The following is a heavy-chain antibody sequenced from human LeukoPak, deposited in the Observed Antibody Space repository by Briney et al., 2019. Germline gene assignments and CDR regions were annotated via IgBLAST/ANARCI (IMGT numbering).Heavy chain of an antibody. V-gene: IGHV3-23*01. Sequence: AGGSLRLSCAASGFTFSSYAMSWVRQAPGKGLEWVSAISGSGGSTYYADSVKGRFTISRDNSKNTLYLQMNSLRAEDTAVYYCAKDRSYYDSSDYYFDYWGQGTLVTVSS. J-gene: IGHJ4*02. CDR1: GFTFSSYA. CDR2: ISGSGGST. D-gene: IGHD3-22*01. CDR3: AKDRSYYDSSDYYFDY.